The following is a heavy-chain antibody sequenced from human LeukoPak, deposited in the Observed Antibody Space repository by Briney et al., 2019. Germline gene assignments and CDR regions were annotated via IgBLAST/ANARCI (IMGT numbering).Heavy chain of an antibody. CDR2: IIPIFGTA. D-gene: IGHD3-3*01. CDR1: GGTFSSYA. V-gene: IGHV1-69*01. Sequence: SVKVSCKASGGTFSSYAISWVRQAPGQGLEWMGGIIPIFGTANYAQKFQGRVSITADESTSRAYMELSSLSSEDTAVYYCARESGYDFWSGYSLNLDYWGQGTLVTVFS. J-gene: IGHJ4*02. CDR3: ARESGYDFWSGYSLNLDY.